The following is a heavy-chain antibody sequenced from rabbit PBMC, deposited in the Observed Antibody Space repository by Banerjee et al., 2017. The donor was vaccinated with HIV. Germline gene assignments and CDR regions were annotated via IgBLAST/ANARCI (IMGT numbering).Heavy chain of an antibody. V-gene: IGHV1S40*01. J-gene: IGHJ4*01. CDR2: ISTGDGST. CDR1: GFTLSSYW. Sequence: QSLEESGGDLVKPGASLTLSCTASGFTLSSYWMCWVRQAPGKGLEWIGCISTGDGSTYYASWAKGRFTISKTSSTTVTLQMTSLTAADTATYFCARDYGLWGQGTLVTVS. CDR3: ARDYGL. D-gene: IGHD6-1*01.